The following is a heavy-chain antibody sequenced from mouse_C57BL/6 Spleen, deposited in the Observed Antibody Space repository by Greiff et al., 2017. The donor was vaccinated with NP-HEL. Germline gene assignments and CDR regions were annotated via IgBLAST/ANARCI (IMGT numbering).Heavy chain of an antibody. V-gene: IGHV3-6*01. D-gene: IGHD4-1*01. J-gene: IGHJ3*01. Sequence: ESGPGLVKPSQSLSLTCSVTGYSITSGYYWNWIRQFPGNKLEWMGYISYDGSNNYNPSLKNRISITRDTSKNQFFLKLNSVTTEDTATYYCARGNWDPFAYWGQGTLVTVSA. CDR2: ISYDGSN. CDR3: ARGNWDPFAY. CDR1: GYSITSGYY.